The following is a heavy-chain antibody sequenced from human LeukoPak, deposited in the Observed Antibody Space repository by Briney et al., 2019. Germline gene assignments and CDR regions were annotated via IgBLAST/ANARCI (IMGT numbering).Heavy chain of an antibody. CDR1: GFTFDDYA. V-gene: IGHV3-9*01. D-gene: IGHD6-19*01. CDR3: AGYSSGWYEANFPFDY. J-gene: IGHJ4*02. CDR2: ISWNSGSI. Sequence: GRSLRLSCAASGFTFDDYAMHWVRQAPGKGLEWVSGISWNSGSIGYADSVKGRFTISRDNAKNSLYLQMNSLRAEDTAVYYCAGYSSGWYEANFPFDYWGQGTLVTVSS.